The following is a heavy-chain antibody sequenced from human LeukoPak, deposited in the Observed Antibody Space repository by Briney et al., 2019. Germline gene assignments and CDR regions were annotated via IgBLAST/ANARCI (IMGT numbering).Heavy chain of an antibody. V-gene: IGHV3-23*05. CDR3: ARGSAGGYFDY. CDR2: INGSGSFT. J-gene: IGHJ4*02. CDR1: GFTFSNYV. Sequence: GGSLRLSCAASGFTFSNYVMGWVRQDPGKGLQWVSIINGSGSFTSYADSVKGRLTISRDNSKNTLYLQMNSLRAEDTAVYYCARGSAGGYFDYWGQGTLVTVSS. D-gene: IGHD6-19*01.